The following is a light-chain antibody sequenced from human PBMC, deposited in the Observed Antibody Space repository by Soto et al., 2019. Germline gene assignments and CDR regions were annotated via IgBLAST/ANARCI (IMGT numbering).Light chain of an antibody. CDR2: DVS. CDR1: HSVSSNY. V-gene: IGKV3-20*01. J-gene: IGKJ1*01. CDR3: QQYGSSPT. Sequence: EIVLTQSPGTLSLSPGERATLSCRSSHSVSSNYLAWYQQKPGQAPRLIIYDVSSRATGIPDRFSGSGSGTDFTLTISRLEPVDFAVYYCQQYGSSPTFGQGTKVEIK.